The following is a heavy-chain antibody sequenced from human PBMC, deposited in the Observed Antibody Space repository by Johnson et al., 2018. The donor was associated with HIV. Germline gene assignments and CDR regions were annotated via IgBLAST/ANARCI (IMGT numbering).Heavy chain of an antibody. V-gene: IGHV3-74*03. Sequence: VQLVESGGGLVQPGGSLRLSCVGSGFTFSSYWMHWVRQAPGKGLVWVSRINNDGGSTTYADSVKGRFTISRDNAKNTLYLQRNSLSAEDTAVYYCARERIGYSSSGDAFDLWGQETVVTVAS. D-gene: IGHD2-2*01. CDR3: ARERIGYSSSGDAFDL. CDR1: GFTFSSYW. CDR2: INNDGGST. J-gene: IGHJ3*01.